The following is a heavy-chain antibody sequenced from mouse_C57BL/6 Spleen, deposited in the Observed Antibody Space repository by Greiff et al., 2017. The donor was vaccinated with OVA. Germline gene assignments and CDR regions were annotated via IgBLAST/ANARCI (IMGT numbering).Heavy chain of an antibody. Sequence: VQLQQSGTVLARPGASVKMSCKTSGYTFTSYWMHWVKQRPGQGLEWIGALYPGNSDTSYNQKFKGKAKLTAVTSASTAYMELSSLTNEDSAVYYCTNYYGSDWYFDVWGTGTTVTVSS. V-gene: IGHV1-5*01. CDR2: LYPGNSDT. D-gene: IGHD1-1*01. CDR1: GYTFTSYW. J-gene: IGHJ1*03. CDR3: TNYYGSDWYFDV.